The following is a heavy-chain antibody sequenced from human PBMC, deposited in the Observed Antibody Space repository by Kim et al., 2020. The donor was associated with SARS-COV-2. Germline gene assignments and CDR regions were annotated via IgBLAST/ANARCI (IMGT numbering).Heavy chain of an antibody. J-gene: IGHJ4*01. CDR2: ISSSSSTI. V-gene: IGHV3-48*02. CDR1: GFTVSSYS. D-gene: IGHD3-22*01. Sequence: GGSLRLSCAASGFTVSSYSMNWVRQAPGKGLEWVSYISSSSSTIYYADSENGRFTISRDNAKNSLYLQMNSRRDEDTAVYYCARSRITMIVVVSHCDYWG. CDR3: ARSRITMIVVVSHCDY.